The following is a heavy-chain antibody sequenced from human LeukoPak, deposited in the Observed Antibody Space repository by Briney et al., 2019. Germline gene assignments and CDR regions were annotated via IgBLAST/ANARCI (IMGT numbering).Heavy chain of an antibody. CDR3: ARVAVAGPHDAFDI. CDR1: GFTFSSYS. V-gene: IGHV3-48*04. Sequence: GGSLRLSCAASGFTFSSYSMNWVRQAPGKGLEWVSYISSSSSTIYYADSVKGRFTISRDNAKNSLYLQMNSLRAEDTAVYYCARVAVAGPHDAFDIWGQGTMVTVSS. J-gene: IGHJ3*02. D-gene: IGHD6-19*01. CDR2: ISSSSSTI.